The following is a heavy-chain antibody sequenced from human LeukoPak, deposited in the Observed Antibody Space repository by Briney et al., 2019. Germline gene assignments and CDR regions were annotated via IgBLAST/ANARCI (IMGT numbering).Heavy chain of an antibody. CDR1: GGSISSYY. CDR2: IYYSGST. V-gene: IGHV4-59*01. Sequence: PSETLSLTCTVSGGSISSYYWSWIRQPPGKGLEWIGYIYYSGSTNYNPALKSRVTISVDTSTNQFSLKLSSVTAADTAVYYCARAPSCGGDCYGSHFDYWGQGTLVTVSS. CDR3: ARAPSCGGDCYGSHFDY. J-gene: IGHJ4*02. D-gene: IGHD2-21*02.